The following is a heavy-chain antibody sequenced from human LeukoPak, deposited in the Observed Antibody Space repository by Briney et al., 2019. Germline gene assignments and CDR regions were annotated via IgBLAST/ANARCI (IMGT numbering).Heavy chain of an antibody. CDR3: ARVPDGYCSSTSCRPYWYFDL. CDR1: GGTFSSYA. J-gene: IGHJ2*01. CDR2: ISAYNGNT. V-gene: IGHV1-18*01. D-gene: IGHD2-2*01. Sequence: GASVKVSCKASGGTFSSYAISWVRQAPGQGLEWMGWISAYNGNTNYAQKLQGRVTMTTDTSTSTAYMELRSLRSDDTAVYYCARVPDGYCSSTSCRPYWYFDLWGRGTLVTVSS.